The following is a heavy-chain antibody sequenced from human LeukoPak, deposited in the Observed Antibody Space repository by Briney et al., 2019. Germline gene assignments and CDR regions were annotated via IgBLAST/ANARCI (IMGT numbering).Heavy chain of an antibody. CDR3: ARGYDFWSGPYYYGMDV. CDR2: IYYSGST. CDR1: GGSISSSSYY. V-gene: IGHV4-61*01. D-gene: IGHD3-3*01. Sequence: SETLSLTCTVSGGSISSSSYYWSWIRQPPGKGLEWIGNIYYSGSTNYNPSLKSRVTISVDTSTNQFSLKLGSVTAADTAVYYCARGYDFWSGPYYYGMDVWGQGTTVTVSS. J-gene: IGHJ6*02.